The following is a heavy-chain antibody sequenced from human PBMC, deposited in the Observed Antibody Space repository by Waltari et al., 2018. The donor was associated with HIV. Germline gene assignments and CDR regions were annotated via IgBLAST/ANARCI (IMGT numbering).Heavy chain of an antibody. D-gene: IGHD2-2*01. CDR2: INPNSGGT. J-gene: IGHJ4*02. CDR3: AREDCSSTSCPTSY. CDR1: GYTFTGYY. V-gene: IGHV1-2*02. Sequence: QVQLVQSGAEVKKPGASVKVSCKASGYTFTGYYMHWVRQAPGQGIEWMGWINPNSGGTNDAQKFQGRVTMTRDTSISTAYMELSRLRSDDTAVYYCAREDCSSTSCPTSYWGQGTLVTVSS.